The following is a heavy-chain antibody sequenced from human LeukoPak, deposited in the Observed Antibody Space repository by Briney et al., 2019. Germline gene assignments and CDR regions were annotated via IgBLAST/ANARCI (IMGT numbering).Heavy chain of an antibody. CDR1: GGSISSHY. J-gene: IGHJ5*02. V-gene: IGHV4-59*11. Sequence: PSETLSLTCTVSGGSISSHYWSWIRQPPGKGLEWIGYIYYSGSTNYNPSLKSRVTISVDTSKNQFSLKLSSVTAADTAVYYCARGGSLNPWGQGTLVTVSS. CDR2: IYYSGST. D-gene: IGHD3-16*01. CDR3: ARGGSLNP.